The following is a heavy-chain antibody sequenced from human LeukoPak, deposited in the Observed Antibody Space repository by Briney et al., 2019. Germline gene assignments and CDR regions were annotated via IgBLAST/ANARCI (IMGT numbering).Heavy chain of an antibody. V-gene: IGHV3-74*01. D-gene: IGHD6-19*01. CDR2: IKTDGSDT. Sequence: GGSLRLSCAASGFSVSNNYMAWVRQAPGKGLEWVSRIKTDGSDTSYADSVKGRFTISRDNAKNTLYLQMNSMSAEDTAVYYCARGGSSGCLDYWGQGTLVTVSS. J-gene: IGHJ4*02. CDR1: GFSVSNNY. CDR3: ARGGSSGCLDY.